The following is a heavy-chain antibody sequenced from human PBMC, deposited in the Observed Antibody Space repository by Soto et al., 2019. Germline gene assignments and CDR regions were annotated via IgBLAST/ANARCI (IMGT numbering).Heavy chain of an antibody. D-gene: IGHD3-10*01. V-gene: IGHV4-31*03. Sequence: QVQLQESGPGLVKPSQTLSLTCTVSGGSISSGGYYWSWIRQHPGKGLEWIGYIYYSGSTYYNPSLKSRVTISVDTSKNQFSLKLSSVTAADTAVYYCARTEGLKITMVRGVIMRFDYWGQGTLVTVSS. CDR1: GGSISSGGYY. CDR2: IYYSGST. J-gene: IGHJ4*02. CDR3: ARTEGLKITMVRGVIMRFDY.